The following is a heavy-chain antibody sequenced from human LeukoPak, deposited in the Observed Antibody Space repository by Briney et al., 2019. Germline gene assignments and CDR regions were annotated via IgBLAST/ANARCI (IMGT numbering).Heavy chain of an antibody. CDR2: IIPIFGTA. CDR1: GGTFSSYA. J-gene: IGHJ4*02. V-gene: IGHV1-69*13. D-gene: IGHD3-10*01. Sequence: SVKVSCKASGGTFSSYAISWVRQAPGQGLEWMGGIIPIFGTANYAQKFQGRVTITADESTSTAYMELSSLRSEDTAVYYCARVSRFGESRRALGYWGQGTLVTVSS. CDR3: ARVSRFGESRRALGY.